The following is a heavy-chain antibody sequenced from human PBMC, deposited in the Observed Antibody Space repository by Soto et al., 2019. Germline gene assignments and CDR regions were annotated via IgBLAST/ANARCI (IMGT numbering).Heavy chain of an antibody. V-gene: IGHV3-21*01. Sequence: PGGTLRLSCAASGCTFSWDSMNWIRQPPGKGLEWVASISTTSTYIYYADPVKGRLTFSRDTANTSLHLQMNSLRAEDTGVYYCVRDYGMDVWGQGTTVTVSS. CDR2: ISTTSTYI. CDR1: GCTFSWDS. J-gene: IGHJ6*02. CDR3: VRDYGMDV.